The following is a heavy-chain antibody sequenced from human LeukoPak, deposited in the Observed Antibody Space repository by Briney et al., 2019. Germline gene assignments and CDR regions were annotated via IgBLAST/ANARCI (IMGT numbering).Heavy chain of an antibody. V-gene: IGHV3-23*01. J-gene: IGHJ4*02. D-gene: IGHD3-22*01. Sequence: GWSLRLSCAASGFTFSSYAMSWVRQAPGKGLEWVSAISGSGGSTYYADSVKGRFTISRDNSKNKLYLQMNSLRAEDTAVYYCAKDFPRHYYDSSGSGDWGQGTLVTVSS. CDR1: GFTFSSYA. CDR3: AKDFPRHYYDSSGSGD. CDR2: ISGSGGST.